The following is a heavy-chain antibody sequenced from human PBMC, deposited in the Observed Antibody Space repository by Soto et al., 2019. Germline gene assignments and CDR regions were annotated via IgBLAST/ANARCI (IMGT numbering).Heavy chain of an antibody. D-gene: IGHD3-10*01. Sequence: QVQLVQSGAELKKPGSSVKVSCKASGDTFSGYPINWVRQAPGEGLEWMGRIIPVFGTTNDAQRFEGRVTFTADESTNTAYMELRGLLSADTAVYYCARDGGFGELEYWGPGTLVTVSS. CDR1: GDTFSGYP. CDR3: ARDGGFGELEY. CDR2: IIPVFGTT. J-gene: IGHJ4*02. V-gene: IGHV1-69*18.